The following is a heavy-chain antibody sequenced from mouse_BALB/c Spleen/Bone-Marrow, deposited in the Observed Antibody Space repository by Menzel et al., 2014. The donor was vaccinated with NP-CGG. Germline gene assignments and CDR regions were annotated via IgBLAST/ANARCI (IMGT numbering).Heavy chain of an antibody. Sequence: QVQLQQSGPQLVRPRAPVKISCKASGYSISSYWMHWVKQRPGQGLEWIGMIDPSDSETRLNQKFKDKATLTVDKSSSTAYMQLNSPTSEDSAVYYCAPHYYGYAWFAYWGQGTLVTVSA. D-gene: IGHD1-2*01. V-gene: IGHV1-74*01. CDR2: IDPSDSET. J-gene: IGHJ3*01. CDR1: GYSISSYW. CDR3: APHYYGYAWFAY.